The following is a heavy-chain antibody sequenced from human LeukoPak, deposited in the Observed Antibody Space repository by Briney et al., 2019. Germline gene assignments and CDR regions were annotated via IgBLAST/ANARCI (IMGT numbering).Heavy chain of an antibody. V-gene: IGHV3-66*04. CDR1: GLTVSSY. CDR2: IYSGGSI. CDR3: ARPPYGGVDY. J-gene: IGHJ4*02. D-gene: IGHD4-23*01. Sequence: GGSLRLSCAASGLTVSSYMSWVRQAPGKGLEWVSVIYSGGSIYYADSVKGRFTISRDKSKNTLYLQMNSLRAEDTAVYYCARPPYGGVDYWGQGTLVTVSS.